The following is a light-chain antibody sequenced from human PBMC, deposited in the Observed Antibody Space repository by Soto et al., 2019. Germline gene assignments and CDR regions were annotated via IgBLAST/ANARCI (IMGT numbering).Light chain of an antibody. V-gene: IGLV2-14*03. Sequence: QSVLTQVASVSGSPGQSITIPCTGTSSDVGGYEYVSWYQQHPGKAPKLMIYNVNYRPSGVSNRFSGSKSDNTASLTISGLQAEDEANYYCSSYTNNSTVIFGGGTKLTVL. CDR2: NVN. J-gene: IGLJ2*01. CDR3: SSYTNNSTVI. CDR1: SSDVGGYEY.